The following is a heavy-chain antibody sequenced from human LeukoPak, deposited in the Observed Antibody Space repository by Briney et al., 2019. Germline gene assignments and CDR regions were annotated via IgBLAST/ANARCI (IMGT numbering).Heavy chain of an antibody. CDR1: GFTFSNYW. CDR3: AGEGTTLWNYFDS. D-gene: IGHD4-17*01. J-gene: IGHJ4*02. V-gene: IGHV3-7*01. CDR2: IKPDGSAD. Sequence: TGGSLRLSCAASGFTFSNYWMSWVRQAPGKGLEWVANIKPDGSADYYVNSLKGRFTISRDNAKSSLFLEMISLTAEDTAVYYCAGEGTTLWNYFDSWGQGTLVTVSS.